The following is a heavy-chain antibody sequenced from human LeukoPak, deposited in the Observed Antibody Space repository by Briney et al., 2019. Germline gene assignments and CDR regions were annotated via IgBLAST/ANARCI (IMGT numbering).Heavy chain of an antibody. CDR1: GYTFTSYG. V-gene: IGHV1-18*01. Sequence: GASVKVSCKASGYTFTSYGISWVRQAPGQGLEWMGWISAYNGNTNYAQKLQGRVTMTTDTSTSTAYMELRSLRSDDTAVYYCAREYGSYGSNWFDPWGQGTLVTVSS. J-gene: IGHJ5*02. CDR2: ISAYNGNT. D-gene: IGHD5-18*01. CDR3: AREYGSYGSNWFDP.